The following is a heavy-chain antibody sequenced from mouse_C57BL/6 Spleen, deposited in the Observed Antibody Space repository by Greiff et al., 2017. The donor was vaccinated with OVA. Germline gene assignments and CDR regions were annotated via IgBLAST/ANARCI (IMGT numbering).Heavy chain of an antibody. J-gene: IGHJ4*01. Sequence: VQLQQSGPGLVQPSQSLSITSTVSGFSLTSYGVHWVRQPPGKGLEWLGVIWSGGSTDYNAAFISRLSISKDNSKSQVFFKMNSLQADDTAIYYCANYYYGSYYAMDYWGQGTSVTVSS. CDR1: GFSLTSYG. V-gene: IGHV2-4*01. CDR2: IWSGGST. D-gene: IGHD1-1*01. CDR3: ANYYYGSYYAMDY.